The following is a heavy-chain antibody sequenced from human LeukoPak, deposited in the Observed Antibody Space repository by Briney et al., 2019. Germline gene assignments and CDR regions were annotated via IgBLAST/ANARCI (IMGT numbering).Heavy chain of an antibody. CDR1: GGSISSYY. Sequence: SETLSLTCTVSGGSISSYYWSWIRQPPGKGLEWIGYIYYSGSTNYNPSLKSRVTISVDTSKNQFSLTLSSVTAADTAVYYCARAVPAAEFDYWGQGTLVTVSS. D-gene: IGHD2-2*01. CDR3: ARAVPAAEFDY. V-gene: IGHV4-59*01. CDR2: IYYSGST. J-gene: IGHJ4*02.